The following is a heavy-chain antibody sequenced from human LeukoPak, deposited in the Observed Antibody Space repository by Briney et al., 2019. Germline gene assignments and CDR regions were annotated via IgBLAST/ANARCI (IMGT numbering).Heavy chain of an antibody. CDR2: ISAYNGNT. J-gene: IGHJ6*04. CDR1: GYTFTIYG. D-gene: IGHD2-2*01. CDR3: ARDIVVVPAAISYYYYGMDV. Sequence: ASVKLSCKASGYTFTIYGISWGRHAPGQGLEWMGWISAYNGNTNYAQKLQGRVTMTTDTSTSTAYMELRSLRSDDSAVYSCARDIVVVPAAISYYYYGMDVWGKGTTVTVSS. V-gene: IGHV1-18*04.